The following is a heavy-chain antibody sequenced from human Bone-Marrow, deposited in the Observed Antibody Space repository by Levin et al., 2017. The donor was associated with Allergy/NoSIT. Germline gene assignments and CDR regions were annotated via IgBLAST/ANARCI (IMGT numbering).Heavy chain of an antibody. CDR3: ARDGEADYGDPFFDY. CDR2: ISYDGSNK. D-gene: IGHD4-17*01. Sequence: GGSLRLSCAASGFTFSSYAMHWVRQAPGKGLEWVAVISYDGSNKYYADSVKGRFTISRDNSKNTLYLQMNSLRAEDTAVYYCARDGEADYGDPFFDYWGQGTLVTVSS. J-gene: IGHJ4*02. V-gene: IGHV3-30-3*01. CDR1: GFTFSSYA.